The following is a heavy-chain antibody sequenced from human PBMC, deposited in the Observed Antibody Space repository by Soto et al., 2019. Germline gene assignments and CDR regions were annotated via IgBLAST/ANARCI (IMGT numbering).Heavy chain of an antibody. V-gene: IGHV1-2*04. CDR3: ARVPPGLGNAFDI. D-gene: IGHD3-16*01. CDR1: GYTFTGYY. CDR2: INPNSGGT. Sequence: QVQLVQSGAEVKKPGASVKVSCKASGYTFTGYYMHWVRQAPGQGLEWMGWINPNSGGTNYAQKSQGWVTMTRDTLISDASMELSRLRSDDRAVYYCARVPPGLGNAFDIWGQGTMVTVSS. J-gene: IGHJ3*02.